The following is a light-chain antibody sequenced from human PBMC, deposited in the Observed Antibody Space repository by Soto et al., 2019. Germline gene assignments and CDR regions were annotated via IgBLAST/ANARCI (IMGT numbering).Light chain of an antibody. CDR1: SSDVGSYNL. V-gene: IGLV2-14*02. J-gene: IGLJ2*01. CDR2: EGS. CDR3: SSYTGSSIMV. Sequence: QSVLTQPASVSGSPGQSITISCTGTSSDVGSYNLVSWYQQHPGKAPKLMIYEGSKRPSGVSNRFSGSKSGNTASLTISGLQAEDEADYYGSSYTGSSIMVFGGGTKVTVL.